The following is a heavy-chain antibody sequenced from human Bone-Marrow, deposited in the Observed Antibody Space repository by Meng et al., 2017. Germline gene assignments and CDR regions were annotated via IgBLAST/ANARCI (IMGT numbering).Heavy chain of an antibody. D-gene: IGHD3-22*01. V-gene: IGHV3-11*04. CDR3: AREMYDSSGYYRYYGMDV. Sequence: GESLKTPCAAPGFTFSDYYMSWIRQAPGKGLEWVSYISSSGSTIYYADSVKGRFTISRDNAKNSLYLQMNSLRAEDTAVYYCAREMYDSSGYYRYYGMDVWGQGTTVTVSS. CDR1: GFTFSDYY. CDR2: ISSSGSTI. J-gene: IGHJ6*02.